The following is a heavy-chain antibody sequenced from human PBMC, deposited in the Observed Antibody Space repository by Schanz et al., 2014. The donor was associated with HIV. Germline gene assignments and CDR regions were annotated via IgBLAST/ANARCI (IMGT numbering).Heavy chain of an antibody. V-gene: IGHV3-23*04. Sequence: VQLVESGGGVVQPGRSLRLSCAASGFTFSSYVMSWIRQAPGKGLEWVSAISGSGGSTYYADSVKGRFTISRDNSKNTLYLQMNSLRADDTAVYYCAKGRDYFDSSGYSDWGQGTLVTVSS. CDR3: AKGRDYFDSSGYSD. D-gene: IGHD3-22*01. CDR2: ISGSGGST. CDR1: GFTFSSYV. J-gene: IGHJ4*02.